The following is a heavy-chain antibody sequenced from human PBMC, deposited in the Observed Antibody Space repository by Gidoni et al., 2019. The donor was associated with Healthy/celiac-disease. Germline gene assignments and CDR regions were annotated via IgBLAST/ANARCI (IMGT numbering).Heavy chain of an antibody. CDR3: TTWMDYDSSGRGFDP. J-gene: IGHJ5*02. CDR2: IKSKTDGGTT. V-gene: IGHV3-15*01. Sequence: EVQLVESGGGLVKPGGSLRLSCASSGFTCSNAWMSWVRQAPGKGLEWVGRIKSKTDGGTTDYAAPVKGRFTISRDDSKNTLYLQMNSLKTEDTAVYYCTTWMDYDSSGRGFDPWGQGTLVTVSS. CDR1: GFTCSNAW. D-gene: IGHD3-22*01.